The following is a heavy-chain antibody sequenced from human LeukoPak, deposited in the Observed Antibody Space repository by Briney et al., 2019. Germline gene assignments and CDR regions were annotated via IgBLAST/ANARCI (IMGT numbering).Heavy chain of an antibody. CDR3: ARASSLYSYGPW. CDR1: GFTFSSYA. J-gene: IGHJ4*02. D-gene: IGHD5-18*01. CDR2: ISSSSSYI. Sequence: PGGSLRLSCAASGFTFSSYAMNWVRQAPGKGLEWVSSISSSSSYIYYADSVKGRFTISRDNAKNSLYLQMNSLRAEDTAVYYCARASSLYSYGPWWGQGTLVTVSS. V-gene: IGHV3-21*01.